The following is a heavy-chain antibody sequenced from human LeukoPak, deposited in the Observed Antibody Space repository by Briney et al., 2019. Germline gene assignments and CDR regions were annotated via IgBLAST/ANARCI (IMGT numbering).Heavy chain of an antibody. CDR2: IYYSGST. Sequence: SETLSLTCTVSGGSISSSSYYWGWIRQPPGKGLEWIGSIYYSGSTYYNPSLKSRVTISVDTSKNQFSLKLSSVTAADTAVYYCARDGNRGYDYYYMDVWGKGTTVTISS. D-gene: IGHD1-14*01. V-gene: IGHV4-39*07. CDR3: ARDGNRGYDYYYMDV. CDR1: GGSISSSSYY. J-gene: IGHJ6*03.